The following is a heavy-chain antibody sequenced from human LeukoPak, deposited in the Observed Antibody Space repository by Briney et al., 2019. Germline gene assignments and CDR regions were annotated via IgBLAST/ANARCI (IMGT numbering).Heavy chain of an antibody. CDR2: ISYDGSNK. J-gene: IGHJ3*02. CDR3: AKRGAATANAFDI. D-gene: IGHD2-21*02. Sequence: PGGSLRLSCAASGFTFSSYAMHWVRQAPGKGLEWVAIISYDGSNKYYADSVKGRFTISRDNSKNTLYLQMNSLRAEDTAVYYCAKRGAATANAFDIWGQGTMVTVSS. CDR1: GFTFSSYA. V-gene: IGHV3-30-3*02.